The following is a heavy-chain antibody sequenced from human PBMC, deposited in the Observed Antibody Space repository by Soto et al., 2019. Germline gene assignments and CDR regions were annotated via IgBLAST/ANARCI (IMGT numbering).Heavy chain of an antibody. D-gene: IGHD3-10*01. J-gene: IGHJ6*02. CDR2: INPNSGGT. V-gene: IGHV1-2*04. Sequence: ASVKVSCKASGYTFIGYYIHWVRQAPGQGLEWMGWINPNSGGTNYAQRFQGWVAMTRDRSISTAYMELSRLKSDDTAVYYCARVGGGLASLGYYGMDVWGQGTTVTVSS. CDR1: GYTFIGYY. CDR3: ARVGGGLASLGYYGMDV.